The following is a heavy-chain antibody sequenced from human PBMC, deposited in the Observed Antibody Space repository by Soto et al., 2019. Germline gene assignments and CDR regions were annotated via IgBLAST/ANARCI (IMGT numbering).Heavy chain of an antibody. Sequence: SETLSLTCNVSGGYISTYYWSWIRQPAGKGLEWIGRIHASGNTDYNPSLKSRVTMSVDTSKNQFSLRLTSLTAADTAVYYCARTPGWYFDVWGQGTPVTVSS. CDR3: ARTPGWYFDV. J-gene: IGHJ4*02. D-gene: IGHD6-19*01. CDR1: GGYISTYY. V-gene: IGHV4-4*07. CDR2: IHASGNT.